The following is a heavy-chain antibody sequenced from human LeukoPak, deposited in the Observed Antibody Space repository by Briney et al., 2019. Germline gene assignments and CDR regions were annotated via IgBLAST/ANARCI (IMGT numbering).Heavy chain of an antibody. CDR1: GGSFSGYY. Sequence: ETLSLTCAVYGGSFSGYYWSWIRQPPGKGLEWIGEINHSGSTNYNPSLKSRVTISVDTSKNQFSLKLSSVTAADTAVYYCARGQEYYYDSSGYPAYWGQGTLVPVSS. CDR2: INHSGST. CDR3: ARGQEYYYDSSGYPAY. V-gene: IGHV4-34*01. J-gene: IGHJ1*01. D-gene: IGHD3-22*01.